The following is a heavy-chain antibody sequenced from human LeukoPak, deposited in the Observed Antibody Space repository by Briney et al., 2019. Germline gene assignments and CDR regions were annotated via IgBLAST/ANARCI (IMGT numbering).Heavy chain of an antibody. V-gene: IGHV4-59*01. Sequence: SETLSLTCTVSGGSTSSYYWSWIRQPPGKGLEWIGYIYYSGSTNYNPSLKSRVTISVDTSKNQFSLKLSSVTAADTAVYYCARESQNNSSSWYPSDVYYMDVWGKGTTVTVSS. D-gene: IGHD6-13*01. CDR1: GGSTSSYY. CDR3: ARESQNNSSSWYPSDVYYMDV. J-gene: IGHJ6*03. CDR2: IYYSGST.